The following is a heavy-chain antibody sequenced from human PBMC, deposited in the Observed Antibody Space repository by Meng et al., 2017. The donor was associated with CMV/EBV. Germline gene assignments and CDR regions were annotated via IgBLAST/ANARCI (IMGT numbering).Heavy chain of an antibody. CDR2: IDWDDDK. Sequence: SGPTLVKPTQTLTLTCTFSGFSLSTSGMRVSWIRQPPGKALEWLARIDWDDDKFYSTSLKTRLTISKDTSKSQVVLTMTNMDPVDTATYYCARIADSSGYFDYWGQGTLVTVSS. CDR1: GFSLSTSGMR. D-gene: IGHD3-22*01. CDR3: ARIADSSGYFDY. J-gene: IGHJ4*02. V-gene: IGHV2-70D*14.